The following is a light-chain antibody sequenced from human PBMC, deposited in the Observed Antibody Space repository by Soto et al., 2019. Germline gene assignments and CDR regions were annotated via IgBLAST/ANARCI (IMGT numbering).Light chain of an antibody. CDR2: EVT. CDR3: SSYTNINTRACV. J-gene: IGLJ1*01. V-gene: IGLV2-14*01. Sequence: QSVLTQPASVSGSPGQSITISCTGTSGDIGSYNRVSWYQQHPGKAPKLIIYEVTDRPSGVSNRFSGSKSGNTASLTISGHQAEDEVEYYCSSYTNINTRACVFGTGTKVTVL. CDR1: SGDIGSYNR.